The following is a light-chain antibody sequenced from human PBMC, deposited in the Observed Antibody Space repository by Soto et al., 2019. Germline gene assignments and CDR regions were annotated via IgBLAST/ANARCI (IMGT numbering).Light chain of an antibody. CDR2: PAS. CDR3: QKYNSAPWT. J-gene: IGKJ1*01. Sequence: DIQMTQSPSSLSASVGDRVTITCRASQGSSYYLAWYQQKPWKVHKLLIYPASTLQSGVPSRFSGSGSGTDFILTISSLQPEDVATYYCQKYNSAPWTFGQGTKVEIK. V-gene: IGKV1-27*01. CDR1: QGSSYY.